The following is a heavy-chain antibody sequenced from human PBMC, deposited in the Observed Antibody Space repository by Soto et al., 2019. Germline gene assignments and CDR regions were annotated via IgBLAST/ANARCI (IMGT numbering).Heavy chain of an antibody. J-gene: IGHJ4*02. CDR1: GYTFANYW. CDR2: IYPSDSTV. V-gene: IGHV5-51*01. CDR3: AKDQSNSNPLYYFDF. Sequence: GESLKISCQSSGYTFANYWIVWVRQMPGKGLEWMGIIYPSDSTVKYSPSVQGQVTMSVDKSISTAYLQWSSLKASDAAVYYCAKDQSNSNPLYYFDFWGPGTLVTVSS. D-gene: IGHD3-22*01.